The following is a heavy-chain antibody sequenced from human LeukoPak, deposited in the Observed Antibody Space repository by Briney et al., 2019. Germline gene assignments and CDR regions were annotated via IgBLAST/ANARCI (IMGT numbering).Heavy chain of an antibody. D-gene: IGHD3-10*01. Sequence: PGGSLRLSCTASGFTFGDYAMSWVRQATGKGLEWVGFIRSKAYGGTTEYAASVKGRFTISRDDSKSIAYLQMYSLKSEDTAVYYCARVSWFGELFFHGYWGQGTLVTVSS. CDR3: ARVSWFGELFFHGY. CDR2: IRSKAYGGTT. J-gene: IGHJ4*02. CDR1: GFTFGDYA. V-gene: IGHV3-49*04.